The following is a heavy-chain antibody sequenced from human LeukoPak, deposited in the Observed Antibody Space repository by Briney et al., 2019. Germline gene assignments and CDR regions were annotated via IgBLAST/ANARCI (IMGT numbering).Heavy chain of an antibody. CDR3: AKGATTAEYFQH. J-gene: IGHJ1*01. CDR1: GFIFTNYG. CDR2: ISGSGGST. Sequence: PGGSLRLSCVGSGFIFTNYGMSWVRQAPGKGLEWVSAISGSGGSTYYADSVKGRFTISRDNSKNTLYLQMNSLRAEDTAVYYCAKGATTAEYFQHWGQGTLVTVSS. D-gene: IGHD1-26*01. V-gene: IGHV3-23*01.